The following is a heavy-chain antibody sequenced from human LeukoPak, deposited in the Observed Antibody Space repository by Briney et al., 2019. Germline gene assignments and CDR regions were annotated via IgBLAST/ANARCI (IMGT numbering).Heavy chain of an antibody. Sequence: GRSLRLSCAASGFTFSSYGMQWGRQAPGKGLGWVAVISYDGSNKYYADSVKGRFTISRDNPKNTLYLQMNSRRAEATAVYYCAKDRNSGYDTAYWGQGTLVTVS. CDR3: AKDRNSGYDTAY. J-gene: IGHJ4*02. CDR1: GFTFSSYG. V-gene: IGHV3-30*18. CDR2: ISYDGSNK. D-gene: IGHD5-12*01.